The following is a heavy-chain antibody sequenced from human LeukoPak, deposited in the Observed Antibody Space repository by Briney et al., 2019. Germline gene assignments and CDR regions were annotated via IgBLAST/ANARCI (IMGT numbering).Heavy chain of an antibody. CDR1: GDSISSGDYY. CDR2: ILYRETT. V-gene: IGHV4-30-4*01. D-gene: IGHD1-26*01. J-gene: IGHJ3*02. Sequence: SQTLSLTCSVSGDSISSGDYYWSWIRQSPGKGLEWIGYILYRETTYYNPSLNRRLTMLVDPSKNHFSLTLSSVTAADTAMYYCARDRSGGGAESDAFDIWGQGTMVTVSS. CDR3: ARDRSGGGAESDAFDI.